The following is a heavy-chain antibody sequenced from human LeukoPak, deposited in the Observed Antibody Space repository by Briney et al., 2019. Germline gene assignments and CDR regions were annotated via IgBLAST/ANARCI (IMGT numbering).Heavy chain of an antibody. CDR1: GFTFSSYA. J-gene: IGHJ3*02. D-gene: IGHD3-22*01. CDR3: AKSVMNYYDSSGYFSPVPLWAFDI. CDR2: ISGSGGST. Sequence: GGSLRLSCAASGFTFSSYAMSWVRQAPGKGLEWVSAISGSGGSTYYADSVKGRFTISRDNSKNTLYLQMNSLRAEDTAVYYCAKSVMNYYDSSGYFSPVPLWAFDIWGQGTMVTVS. V-gene: IGHV3-23*01.